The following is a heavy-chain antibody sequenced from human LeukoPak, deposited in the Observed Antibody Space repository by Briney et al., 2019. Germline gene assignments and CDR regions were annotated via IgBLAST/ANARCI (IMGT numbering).Heavy chain of an antibody. D-gene: IGHD3-10*01. CDR1: GFSFSTYW. CDR3: VRGGQGFGY. J-gene: IGHJ4*02. Sequence: GGSLRLSCAASGFSFSTYWMSWVRQAPGKGLEWVAKIKQDGSEKNYVDSVKGRFTISRDNAKNSLYLQMNSLRDEDTALYYCVRGGQGFGYWGQGTLVTVSS. CDR2: IKQDGSEK. V-gene: IGHV3-7*01.